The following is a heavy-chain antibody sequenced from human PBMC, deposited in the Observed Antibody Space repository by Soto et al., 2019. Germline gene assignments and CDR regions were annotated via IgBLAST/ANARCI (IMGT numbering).Heavy chain of an antibody. V-gene: IGHV1-18*01. J-gene: IGHJ6*02. Sequence: ASVKVSCRASGYTFSTYGISWVRQAPGQGLEWMGWISAYNGNTMYAQKLQGRVTMTTDTSTSTAYMELRSLRSDDTAVYYCAIGYYDSSGYSHDYYYYGMDVWGQGTTVTVSS. CDR1: GYTFSTYG. CDR3: AIGYYDSSGYSHDYYYYGMDV. D-gene: IGHD3-22*01. CDR2: ISAYNGNT.